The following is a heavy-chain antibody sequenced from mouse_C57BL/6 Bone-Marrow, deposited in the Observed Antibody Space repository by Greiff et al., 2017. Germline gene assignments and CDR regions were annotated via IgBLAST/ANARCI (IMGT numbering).Heavy chain of an antibody. CDR3: ARTGCAY. CDR1: GFTFSDYG. V-gene: IGHV5-17*01. J-gene: IGHJ3*01. Sequence: EVKLMESGGGLVKPGGSLKLSCAASGFTFSDYGMHWVRQAPEKGLEWVAYISSGSGTIYYADTVKGRFTFSRDNAKNTLFLQITSLRSEDTAMYYCARTGCAYWGQGTLVTVSA. CDR2: ISSGSGTI.